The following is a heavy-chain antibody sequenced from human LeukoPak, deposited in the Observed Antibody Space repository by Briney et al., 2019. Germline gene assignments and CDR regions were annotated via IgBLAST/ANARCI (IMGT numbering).Heavy chain of an antibody. J-gene: IGHJ4*02. Sequence: PSQTLSLTCTVSGGSISSGSYYWSWIRQPAGKGLEWIGRIYTSGSTNYNPSLKSRVTISVDTSKNQFSLKLSSVTAADTAVYYCARDRLVAGRRDFDYWGQGTLVTVSS. D-gene: IGHD2-2*01. CDR1: GGSISSGSYY. V-gene: IGHV4-61*02. CDR2: IYTSGST. CDR3: ARDRLVAGRRDFDY.